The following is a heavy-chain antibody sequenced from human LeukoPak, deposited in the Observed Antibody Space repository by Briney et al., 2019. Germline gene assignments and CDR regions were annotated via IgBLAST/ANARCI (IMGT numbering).Heavy chain of an antibody. CDR3: AKSERMVVPAELHFDL. V-gene: IGHV3-23*01. J-gene: IGHJ5*02. CDR1: GFTFSSYA. CDR2: ISGSGGST. D-gene: IGHD2-2*01. Sequence: PGGSLRLSCAASGFTFSSYAMSWVRQAPGKGLEWVSAISGSGGSTYYADSVKGRFTISRDNSKNTLYLQMNSLRAEDTAVYYCAKSERMVVPAELHFDLWGQGTLVTVSS.